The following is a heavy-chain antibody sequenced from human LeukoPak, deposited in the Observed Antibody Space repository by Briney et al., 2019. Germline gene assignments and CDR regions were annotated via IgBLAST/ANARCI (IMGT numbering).Heavy chain of an antibody. CDR3: ARAFSYPTGYFDY. Sequence: GGSLRLSCAASGFTFSNYWMSWVRQDPRKGLEWLAIIKQDGSETYYLDSVKGRFTISRDNAKDSLFLQMNTLRADDTAVYYCARAFSYPTGYFDYWGQGTLVTVSS. D-gene: IGHD1-26*01. CDR1: GFTFSNYW. J-gene: IGHJ4*02. CDR2: IKQDGSET. V-gene: IGHV3-7*03.